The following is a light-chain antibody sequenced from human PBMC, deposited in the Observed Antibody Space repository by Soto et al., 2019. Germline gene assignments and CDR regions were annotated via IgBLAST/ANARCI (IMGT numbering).Light chain of an antibody. CDR2: RSD. Sequence: QSVLTQPPSASGTPGQRVTISCSGSSSNIGSTHVYWFQQLPGTAPKLLVYRSDQRPSGVPDRFSGSKSDTSASLVISGLRSEDEANYYCAAWDDSLSGWVFGGGTKLTVL. CDR1: SSNIGSTH. J-gene: IGLJ3*02. V-gene: IGLV1-47*01. CDR3: AAWDDSLSGWV.